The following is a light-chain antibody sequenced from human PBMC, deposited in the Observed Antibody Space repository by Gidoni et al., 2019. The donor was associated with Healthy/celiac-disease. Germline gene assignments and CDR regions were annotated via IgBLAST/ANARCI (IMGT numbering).Light chain of an antibody. V-gene: IGKV3-11*01. J-gene: IGKJ5*01. CDR2: DAS. CDR3: QQRSNWPPPIT. CDR1: QSVSSY. Sequence: DIVLTQSPATLSLSPGERPTLSFRPSQSVSSYLAWYQQKPGQAPRPLIYDASNRATGIPARFSGSGSGTDFALTISSLEPEDFAVYYCQQRSNWPPPITFGQGTRLEIK.